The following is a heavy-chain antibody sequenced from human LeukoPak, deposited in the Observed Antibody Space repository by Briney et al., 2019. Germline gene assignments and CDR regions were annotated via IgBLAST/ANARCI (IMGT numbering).Heavy chain of an antibody. D-gene: IGHD2-2*01. J-gene: IGHJ3*01. CDR3: TTVIWDIVVVPAARGDY. CDR1: GFTFSNAW. V-gene: IGHV3-15*01. CDR2: IKSKTDGGTT. Sequence: PGGSLRLSCAASGFTFSNAWMSWVRQAPGKGLEWVGRIKSKTDGGTTDYAAPVKGRFTISRDDSKNTLYLQMNSLKTEDTAVYYCTTVIWDIVVVPAARGDYWGQGTMVTVSS.